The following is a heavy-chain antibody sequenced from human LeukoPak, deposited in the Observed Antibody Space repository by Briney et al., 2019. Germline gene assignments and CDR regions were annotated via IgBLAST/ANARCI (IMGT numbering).Heavy chain of an antibody. Sequence: GASVKVSCKASGYTFTNYGFSWVRQAPGQGLEWMGWISAYNGNTKYAQKFEGKFTMTTDTSTSTAYMELRSLRSDDTAVYYCARGGWLELFDYWGQGTLVTVSS. CDR2: ISAYNGNT. V-gene: IGHV1-18*04. J-gene: IGHJ4*02. D-gene: IGHD6-19*01. CDR1: GYTFTNYG. CDR3: ARGGWLELFDY.